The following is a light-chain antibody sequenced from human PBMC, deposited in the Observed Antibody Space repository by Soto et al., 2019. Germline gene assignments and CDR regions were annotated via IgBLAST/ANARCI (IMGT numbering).Light chain of an antibody. CDR2: EAS. V-gene: IGKV1-5*03. CDR3: QQYNGYWT. Sequence: DIQMTQSPSTLSASVGDRVTITCRASQSISGSLAWYQQKPGKAPKLLIYEASNLKSGVPSRFSGSGSGTEHNLSISSLQPDDSASYYCQQYNGYWTFDQGTSVEI. CDR1: QSISGS. J-gene: IGKJ1*01.